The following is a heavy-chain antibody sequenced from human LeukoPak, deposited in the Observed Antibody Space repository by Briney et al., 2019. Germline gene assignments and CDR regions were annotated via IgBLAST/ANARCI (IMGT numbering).Heavy chain of an antibody. J-gene: IGHJ4*02. D-gene: IGHD6-19*01. CDR1: GFTFSSYA. Sequence: GGSLRLSCAASGFTFSSYAMSWVRQAPGKGLEWVSAISGSGGSTYYADSVKGRFTISGDNSKNTLYLQMNSLRAEDTAVYYCAKDNRGAVAGYFDYWGQGTLVTVSS. CDR2: ISGSGGST. CDR3: AKDNRGAVAGYFDY. V-gene: IGHV3-23*01.